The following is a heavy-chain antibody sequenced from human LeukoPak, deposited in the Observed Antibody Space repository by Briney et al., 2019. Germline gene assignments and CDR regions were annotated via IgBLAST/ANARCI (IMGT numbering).Heavy chain of an antibody. CDR2: IDSDASRI. CDR1: GFTFSSYW. Sequence: GGSLRLSCEASGFTFSSYWMHWVRQAPGKGLVWVSRIDSDASRISYADSVKGRFTISRDNSKNTLYLQMNSLRAEDTAVYYCARALKGAAAGTRVAFDIWGQGTMVTVSS. J-gene: IGHJ3*02. V-gene: IGHV3-74*01. CDR3: ARALKGAAAGTRVAFDI. D-gene: IGHD6-13*01.